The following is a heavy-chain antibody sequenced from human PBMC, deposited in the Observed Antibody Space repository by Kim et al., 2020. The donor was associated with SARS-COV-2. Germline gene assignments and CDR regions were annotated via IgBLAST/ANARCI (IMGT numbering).Heavy chain of an antibody. D-gene: IGHD6-13*01. CDR3: ARRYSSSWYNYFDS. Sequence: YSPSFQGQVTISADKSFSTAYLQWTSLKASDTAMYYCARRYSSSWYNYFDSWGQGTLVTVAS. J-gene: IGHJ4*02. V-gene: IGHV5-51*01.